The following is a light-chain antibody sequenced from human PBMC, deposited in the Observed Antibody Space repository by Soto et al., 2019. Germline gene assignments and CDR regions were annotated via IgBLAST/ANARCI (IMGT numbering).Light chain of an antibody. CDR2: DAL. CDR1: QDINNA. CDR3: QQFYSLLLT. J-gene: IGKJ4*01. Sequence: DIQMTQSPSSLPASVGDRVTITCQASQDINNALNWYQQKPGKAPKLLISDALNLEIGVPSRFSGGASGTLFTLTITSLQPEDIAAYYCQQFYSLLLTFGGGTKVDSK. V-gene: IGKV1-33*01.